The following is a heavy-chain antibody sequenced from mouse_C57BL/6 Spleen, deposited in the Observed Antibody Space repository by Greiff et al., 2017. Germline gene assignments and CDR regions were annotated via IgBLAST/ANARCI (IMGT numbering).Heavy chain of an antibody. D-gene: IGHD1-1*01. V-gene: IGHV1-61*01. CDR2: IYPSDSET. CDR1: GYTFTSYW. CDR3: ARSGGSSEYFDV. Sequence: VQLQQPGAELVRPGSSVKLSCKASGYTFTSYWMDWVKQRPGQGLEWIGNIYPSDSETHYNQKFKDKATLTVDKSSSTAYMQLSSLTSEDSAVYYGARSGGSSEYFDVWGTGTTVTVSS. J-gene: IGHJ1*03.